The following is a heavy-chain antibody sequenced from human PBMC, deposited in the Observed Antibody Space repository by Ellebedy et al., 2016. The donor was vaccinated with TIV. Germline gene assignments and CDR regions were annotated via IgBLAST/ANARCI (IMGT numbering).Heavy chain of an antibody. D-gene: IGHD3-22*01. Sequence: AASVKVSCKASGYSFTNFFIVWVRQAAGQGLEWMGFIDPPSRSTDYAQKFQGRVTMTSDTSTTTVHMELNSLRSDDTAVYFCARRYYYDTSGFNYDYFDNWGQGTLVTVSS. CDR3: ARRYYYDTSGFNYDYFDN. J-gene: IGHJ4*02. CDR1: GYSFTNFF. CDR2: IDPPSRST. V-gene: IGHV1-46*01.